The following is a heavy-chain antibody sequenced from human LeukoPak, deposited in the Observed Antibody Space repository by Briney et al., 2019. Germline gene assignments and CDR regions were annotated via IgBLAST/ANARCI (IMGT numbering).Heavy chain of an antibody. CDR3: ARELPLYCSGGSCYVGSYGMDV. CDR1: GYTFTSYG. J-gene: IGHJ6*04. CDR2: ISAYNGNT. D-gene: IGHD2-15*01. Sequence: GASVKVSRKASGYTFTSYGISCVRQAPGQGLEWMGWISAYNGNTNYAQKLQGRVTMTTDTSTSTAYMELRSLRSDDTAVYYCARELPLYCSGGSCYVGSYGMDVWGKGTTVTVSS. V-gene: IGHV1-18*04.